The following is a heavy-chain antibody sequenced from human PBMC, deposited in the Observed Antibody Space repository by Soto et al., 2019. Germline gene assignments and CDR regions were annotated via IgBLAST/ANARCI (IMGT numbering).Heavy chain of an antibody. V-gene: IGHV4-59*01. J-gene: IGHJ5*02. CDR1: DVSISGYY. D-gene: IGHD1-26*01. Sequence: PSETLSLTCTVSDVSISGYYWSWIRQPPGKGLEWMGYVSYSGSNNYNPSLQSRVTISMXKXXXXFXLXLXXXPAAXTAMYYCARDMHAGFTHYFDPWGPGTLVTVSS. CDR2: VSYSGSN. CDR3: ARDMHAGFTHYFDP.